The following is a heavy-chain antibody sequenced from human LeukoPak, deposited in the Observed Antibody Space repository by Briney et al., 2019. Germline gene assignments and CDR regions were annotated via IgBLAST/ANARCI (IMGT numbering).Heavy chain of an antibody. CDR1: GGSINNHY. D-gene: IGHD2-2*03. J-gene: IGHJ4*02. Sequence: SETLSLTCTVSGGSINNHYWSWIRQPPGKGLDWMGYIHSTGSTHYNPSLKSRVTISVDRSENQFSLKVTSVTAADTAVYYCASLGFCTGTRCLEDSWGQGTLVTVAS. CDR2: IHSTGST. CDR3: ASLGFCTGTRCLEDS. V-gene: IGHV4-59*11.